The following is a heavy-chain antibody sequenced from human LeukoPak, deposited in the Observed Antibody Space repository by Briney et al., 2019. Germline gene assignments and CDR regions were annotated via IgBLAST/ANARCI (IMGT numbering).Heavy chain of an antibody. J-gene: IGHJ5*02. V-gene: IGHV1-69*01. CDR3: ARGVKLLKVGWFDP. D-gene: IGHD2-15*01. CDR2: IIPIFGTA. Sequence: SVKVSCKASGGTFSSYAISWVRQAPGQGLEWMGGIIPIFGTANYAQKFQGRVTITADESTSTAYMELSSLRSEDTAVYYCARGVKLLKVGWFDPWGQGTLVTVSS. CDR1: GGTFSSYA.